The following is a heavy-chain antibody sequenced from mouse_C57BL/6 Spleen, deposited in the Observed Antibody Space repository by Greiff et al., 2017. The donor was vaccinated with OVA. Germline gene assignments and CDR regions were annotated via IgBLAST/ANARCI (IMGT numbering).Heavy chain of an antibody. Sequence: VQLQESGPGLVQPSQSLSITCTVSGFSLTGYGVHWVRQSPGKGLEWLGVIWSGGSTDYNAAFISRLSISKDNSKSQVFFQMNSLQADDTAIYFCARIYDGYLDYWGQGTTLTVSS. CDR3: ARIYDGYLDY. J-gene: IGHJ2*01. CDR1: GFSLTGYG. CDR2: IWSGGST. V-gene: IGHV2-2*01. D-gene: IGHD2-3*01.